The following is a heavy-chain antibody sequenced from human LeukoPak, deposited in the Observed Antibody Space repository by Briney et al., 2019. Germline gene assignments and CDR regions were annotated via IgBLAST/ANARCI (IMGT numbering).Heavy chain of an antibody. D-gene: IGHD2-2*01. CDR2: ITCGSTYT. CDR1: GFTFSNYY. CDR3: ARVKGTYCTSTTCQPAFDI. Sequence: GGSLRLSCAASGFTFSNYYMSWIRQAPGKGLEWVSYITCGSTYTNYADAVKGRFTISRDNSKNSLYLQMNSLSAEDTAVYYCARVKGTYCTSTTCQPAFDIWGQGTMVTVSS. J-gene: IGHJ3*02. V-gene: IGHV3-11*05.